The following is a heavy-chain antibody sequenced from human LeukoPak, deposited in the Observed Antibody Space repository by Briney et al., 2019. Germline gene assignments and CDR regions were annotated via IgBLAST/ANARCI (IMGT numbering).Heavy chain of an antibody. CDR3: ALGYSGYGGFDY. V-gene: IGHV4-39*01. CDR2: IYYSGST. J-gene: IGHJ4*02. Sequence: PSETLSLTCTVSGGSISSSSYYWGWIRQPPGKGLEWIGSIYYSGSTYYNPSLKSRVTISVDTSKNQFSLKLSSVTAADTAVYYCALGYSGYGGFDYWGQGTLVTVSS. CDR1: GGSISSSSYY. D-gene: IGHD5-12*01.